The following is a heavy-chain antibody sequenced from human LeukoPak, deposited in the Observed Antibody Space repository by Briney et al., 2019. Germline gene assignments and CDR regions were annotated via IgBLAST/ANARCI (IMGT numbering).Heavy chain of an antibody. CDR2: INHSGST. Sequence: SETLSLTCAVYGGSFSGYYWSWIRQPPGKGLEWIGEINHSGSTNYNPSLKSRVTISVDTSKNQFSLKLSSVTAADTAVYYCASTTGYSSSWYAGGDNWFDPWGQGTLVTVSS. V-gene: IGHV4-34*01. CDR1: GGSFSGYY. D-gene: IGHD6-13*01. CDR3: ASTTGYSSSWYAGGDNWFDP. J-gene: IGHJ5*02.